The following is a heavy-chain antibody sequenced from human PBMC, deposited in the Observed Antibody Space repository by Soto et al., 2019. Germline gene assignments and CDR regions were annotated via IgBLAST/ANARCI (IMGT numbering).Heavy chain of an antibody. Sequence: EVQLVESGGGLVQPGGSLRLSCAGSGFTFSNYWMHWVRQAPGKGLEWVSRIDHDGPTDYADSVRGRFTISRDNAENTLYLHMNSLRPEYTAVYYCVRDSHGDYWGQGTLVTVSS. CDR1: GFTFSNYW. J-gene: IGHJ4*02. V-gene: IGHV3-74*01. CDR2: IDHDGPT. CDR3: VRDSHGDY.